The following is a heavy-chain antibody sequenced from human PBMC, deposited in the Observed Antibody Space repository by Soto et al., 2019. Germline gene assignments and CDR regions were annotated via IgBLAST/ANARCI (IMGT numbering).Heavy chain of an antibody. V-gene: IGHV4-4*02. Sequence: SETLSLTCAVSGGSISSSNWWSWVRQPPGKGLEWIGEIYHSGSTNYNPSLKSRVTISVDKSKNQFSLKLSSVTAADTAVYYCARTYYYSSGCYFDSWGQGTLVTVSS. CDR1: GGSISSSNW. J-gene: IGHJ4*02. D-gene: IGHD3-22*01. CDR3: ARTYYYSSGCYFDS. CDR2: IYHSGST.